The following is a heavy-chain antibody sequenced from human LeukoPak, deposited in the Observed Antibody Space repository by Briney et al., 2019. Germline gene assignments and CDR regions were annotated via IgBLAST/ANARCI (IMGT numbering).Heavy chain of an antibody. Sequence: AGGKVCCKGSGYGLTELCMQLVRQGPGKGLEWVGGFDPEDGETIYAQKHQGRVTMTEDTSTDTADMERSSLRSEHSAVYYCPTDLSPPYIAAAGTKDYAYDIWGQGTMVTVSS. CDR3: PTDLSPPYIAAAGTKDYAYDI. D-gene: IGHD6-13*01. J-gene: IGHJ3*02. CDR2: FDPEDGET. V-gene: IGHV1-24*01. CDR1: GYGLTELC.